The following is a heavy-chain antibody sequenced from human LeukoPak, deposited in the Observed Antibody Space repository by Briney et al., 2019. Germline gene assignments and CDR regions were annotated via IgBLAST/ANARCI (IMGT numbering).Heavy chain of an antibody. J-gene: IGHJ4*02. Sequence: GGSLRLSCAASGLTFSSHGMSWVRQAPEKGLEWVSGISGSGDTTYYADSVKGRFTISRDNSKNTLYLQMNSLRAEDTAVYYGAKINGYFDYWGQGTLVTVSS. V-gene: IGHV3-23*01. CDR3: AKINGYFDY. CDR1: GLTFSSHG. CDR2: ISGSGDTT. D-gene: IGHD4-17*01.